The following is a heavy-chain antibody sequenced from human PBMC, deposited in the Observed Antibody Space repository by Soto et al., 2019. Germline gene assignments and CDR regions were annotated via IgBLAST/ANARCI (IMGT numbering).Heavy chain of an antibody. CDR1: GGTFSSYA. V-gene: IGHV1-69*12. CDR2: FIPIFGTA. CDR3: ARGWEQWAGDY. J-gene: IGHJ4*02. D-gene: IGHD1-26*01. Sequence: QVQLVQSGAEVKNPGSSVKGSCKDSGGTFSSYAISWVRQAPGQGLEWMGGFIPIFGTANYAQKFQGRATITAEDTTSTAYVELSSLRAEDTTVYYRARGWEQWAGDYWSQGTLVNV.